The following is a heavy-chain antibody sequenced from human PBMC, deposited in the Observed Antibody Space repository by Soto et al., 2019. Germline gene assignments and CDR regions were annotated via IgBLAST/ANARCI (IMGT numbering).Heavy chain of an antibody. CDR1: GFTFGDYA. D-gene: IGHD6-6*01. V-gene: IGHV3-49*04. J-gene: IGHJ4*02. Sequence: GGSLRLSCTASGFTFGDYAMSWVRQAPGKGLEWVGFIRSKAYGGTTEYAASVKGRFTISRDDSKSIAYLQMNSLKTEDTAVYYCTRGKAARPCWGQGTLVTVSS. CDR2: IRSKAYGGTT. CDR3: TRGKAARPC.